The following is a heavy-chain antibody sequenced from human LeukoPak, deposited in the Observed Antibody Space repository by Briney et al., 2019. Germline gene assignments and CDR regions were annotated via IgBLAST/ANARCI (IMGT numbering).Heavy chain of an antibody. D-gene: IGHD1-14*01. CDR1: GYXFTGYY. CDR2: INPNSGGT. J-gene: IGHJ4*02. CDR3: AREGILRWYFDY. V-gene: IGHV1-2*02. Sequence: ASVKVSCKASGYXFTGYYIHWVRQAPGQGLEWMGWINPNSGGTNYAQKFQGRVTMTRDTSISTAYMELSRLRSDDTAVYYCAREGILRWYFDYWGQGTLVTVSS.